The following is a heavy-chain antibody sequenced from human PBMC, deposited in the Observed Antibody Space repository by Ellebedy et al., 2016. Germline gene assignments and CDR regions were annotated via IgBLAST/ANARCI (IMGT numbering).Heavy chain of an antibody. CDR3: ARSPYYFDSSSYYVGYLDY. V-gene: IGHV1-69*04. CDR1: GGTFSNYG. J-gene: IGHJ4*02. CDR2: IIPILDIA. D-gene: IGHD3-22*01. Sequence: ASVKVSCKASGGTFSNYGFSWVRQAPGQGLEWMGRIIPILDIANYAQNFQGRVTITADKSTSTAYMELNSLRFEDTAVYYCARSPYYFDSSSYYVGYLDYWGQGTLVTVSS.